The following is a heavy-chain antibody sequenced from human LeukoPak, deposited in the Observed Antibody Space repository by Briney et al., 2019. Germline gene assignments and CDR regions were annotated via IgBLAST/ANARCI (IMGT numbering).Heavy chain of an antibody. CDR3: ARVRDYYGSAYFDY. CDR2: IYTSGTT. D-gene: IGHD3-10*01. J-gene: IGHJ4*02. Sequence: PSETLSLTCTVSGGAINSGSHYWSWIRQSAGKGLEWIGRIYTSGTTNSNPSLKSRVTISVDTSKNQFSLKLSSVTAADTAVYYCARVRDYYGSAYFDYWGQGTLVTVSS. CDR1: GGAINSGSHY. V-gene: IGHV4-61*02.